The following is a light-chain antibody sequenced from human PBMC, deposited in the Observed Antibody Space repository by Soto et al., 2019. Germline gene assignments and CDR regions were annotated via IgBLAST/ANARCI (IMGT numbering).Light chain of an antibody. CDR1: SSDVGGYKY. CDR2: EVS. CDR3: SSYAGSNIDYV. J-gene: IGLJ1*01. Sequence: QSALTQPPSASGSPGQSVTISCTGTSSDVGGYKYVSWYQQHPGKVPKLMIYEVSKRPSGVPDRFSGSKSGNTASLTVSGLQAEDEADYYRSSYAGSNIDYVFGTGTKVTVL. V-gene: IGLV2-8*01.